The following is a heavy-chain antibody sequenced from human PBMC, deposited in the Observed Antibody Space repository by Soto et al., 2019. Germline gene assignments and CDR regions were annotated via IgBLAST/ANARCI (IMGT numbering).Heavy chain of an antibody. CDR2: IKSQVNGGTP. V-gene: IGHV3-15*07. D-gene: IGHD2-21*01. J-gene: IGHJ4*01. Sequence: GGPLRRSCSASVCTFPTACRDWVRQAPGKGLEWVGRIKSQVNGGTPDFAAPVRGRFAISRDDSRSMVYLQMNRLKTEDTAVYYCTTDSYFTSKLVRFDYWGLGTLVTVSS. CDR1: VCTFPTAC. CDR3: TTDSYFTSKLVRFDY.